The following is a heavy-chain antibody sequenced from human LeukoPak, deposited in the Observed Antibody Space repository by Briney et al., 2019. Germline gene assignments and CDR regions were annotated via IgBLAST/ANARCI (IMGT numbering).Heavy chain of an antibody. D-gene: IGHD2-2*01. CDR2: IYHSGST. V-gene: IGHV4-34*01. Sequence: SETLSLTCAVYGGSFSGYYWSWIRQPPGKGLEWIGYIYHSGSTYYNPSLKSRVTISVDRSKNQFSLKLSSVTAADTAVYYCARAYCSSTSCSGFDYWGQGTLVTVSS. J-gene: IGHJ4*02. CDR3: ARAYCSSTSCSGFDY. CDR1: GGSFSGYY.